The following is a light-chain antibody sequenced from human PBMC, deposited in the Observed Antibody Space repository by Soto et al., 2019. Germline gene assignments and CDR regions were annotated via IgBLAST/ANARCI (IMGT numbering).Light chain of an antibody. CDR1: SSNIGSNY. CDR2: DNN. J-gene: IGLJ1*01. Sequence: QSVLTQPPSVSAGPGQKVTISCSGSSSNIGSNYVSWYQQLPGTAPKLLIYDNNKRPSGIPDRFSGSKSGTSATLGITGLQTGDEADYYCGTWDSSLSAYVFGTGTKVTVL. V-gene: IGLV1-51*01. CDR3: GTWDSSLSAYV.